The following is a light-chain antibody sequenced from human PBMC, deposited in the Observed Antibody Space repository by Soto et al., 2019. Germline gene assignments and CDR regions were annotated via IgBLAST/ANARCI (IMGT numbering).Light chain of an antibody. CDR1: QSVSNQ. CDR2: DAS. Sequence: EIVLTQSPVTLSLSPGERATLSCRAGQSVSNQLAWYQQKPGQAPRLLIYDASRRVTGIPPRFSGSGSGTDFTLTLSSLEPEDFAVYYCQQFSSYPLTFGGGTKVDI. J-gene: IGKJ4*01. V-gene: IGKV3-11*01. CDR3: QQFSSYPLT.